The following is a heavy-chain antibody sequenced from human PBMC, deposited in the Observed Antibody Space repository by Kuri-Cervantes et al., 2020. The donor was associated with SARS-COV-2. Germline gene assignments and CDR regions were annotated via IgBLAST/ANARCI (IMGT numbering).Heavy chain of an antibody. V-gene: IGHV1-18*01. CDR1: GYTFTSYG. CDR3: ARGKELATETTLDY. CDR2: ISAYNGNT. J-gene: IGHJ4*02. D-gene: IGHD4-11*01. Sequence: ASVHVSCKCSGYTFTSYGISWLGQAPGQGLEWMGWISAYNGNTNYAHKLQGRVTMHTDTSTSTAYVELRSLRSDDTAVYYCARGKELATETTLDYWGQGTLVTVSS.